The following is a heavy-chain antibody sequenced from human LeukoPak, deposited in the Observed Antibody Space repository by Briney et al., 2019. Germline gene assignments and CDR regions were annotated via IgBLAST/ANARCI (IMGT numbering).Heavy chain of an antibody. CDR3: ARLPLSTVTTFDY. Sequence: SETLSLTCAVSGGSISSGGYSWSWIRQPPGKGLEWIGYIYYSGSTNYNPSLKSRVTISVDTSKNQFSLKLSSVTAADTAVYYCARLPLSTVTTFDYWGQGTLVTVSS. V-gene: IGHV4-61*08. J-gene: IGHJ4*02. D-gene: IGHD4-17*01. CDR1: GGSISSGGYS. CDR2: IYYSGST.